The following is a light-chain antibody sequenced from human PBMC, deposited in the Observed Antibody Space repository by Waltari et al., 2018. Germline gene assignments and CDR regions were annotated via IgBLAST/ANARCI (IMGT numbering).Light chain of an antibody. J-gene: IGLJ1*01. Sequence: QAGLTQPPSVSKGLRQTATLTCTGNSNDVGNHGTAWLKQHQGHPPKLLSYRNNNRPSGISERFSAYRSGNTASLAITGLQPEDEADYECSPWDSSLTGYVFGSGTKINV. CDR1: SNDVGNHG. V-gene: IGLV10-54*01. CDR3: SPWDSSLTGYV. CDR2: RNN.